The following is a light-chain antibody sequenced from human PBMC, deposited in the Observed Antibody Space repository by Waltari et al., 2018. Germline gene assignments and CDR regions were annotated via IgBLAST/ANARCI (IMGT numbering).Light chain of an antibody. CDR1: SSDVGGYKS. V-gene: IGLV2-14*03. J-gene: IGLJ1*01. CDR3: SAYTRSGTYV. Sequence: QSALTQAASVSGSPGQSITISCTGTSSDVGGYKSVSWYQQHPAKAPKVLIYGFTNRPSGVANRLSGSQAGNTASLTISGLQAEDEADYYCSAYTRSGTYVFGTGTKVTVL. CDR2: GFT.